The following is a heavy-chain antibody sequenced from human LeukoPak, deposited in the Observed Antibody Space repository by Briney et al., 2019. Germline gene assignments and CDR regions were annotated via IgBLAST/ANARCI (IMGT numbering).Heavy chain of an antibody. CDR3: ATETPPGWKSLDY. J-gene: IGHJ4*02. V-gene: IGHV3-7*04. D-gene: IGHD1-1*01. Sequence: GRFTISRDNAKNSLYLQVNSLRAEDTAVYYCATETPPGWKSLDYWGQGTLVTVSS.